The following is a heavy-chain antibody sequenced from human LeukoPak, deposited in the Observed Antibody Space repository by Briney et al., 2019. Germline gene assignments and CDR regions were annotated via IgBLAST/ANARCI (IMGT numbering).Heavy chain of an antibody. J-gene: IGHJ4*02. Sequence: PSETLSLTCTVSGGSMSSYYWSWIRQPPGKGLEWIGYIYYSGSTKYNPSLKSRVTISVDTSKNQFSLKLSSVTAADTAVYYCARGGDSSGYYYAPFDYWGQGTLVTVSS. CDR2: IYYSGST. CDR1: GGSMSSYY. D-gene: IGHD3-22*01. CDR3: ARGGDSSGYYYAPFDY. V-gene: IGHV4-59*01.